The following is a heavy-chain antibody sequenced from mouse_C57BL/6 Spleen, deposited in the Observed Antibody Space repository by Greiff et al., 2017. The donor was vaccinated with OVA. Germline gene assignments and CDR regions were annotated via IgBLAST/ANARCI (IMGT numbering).Heavy chain of an antibody. V-gene: IGHV1-69*01. D-gene: IGHD1-1*01. CDR1: GYTFTSYW. CDR2: IDPSDSYT. Sequence: VQLQQPGAELVMPGASVKLSCKASGYTFTSYWMHWVKQRPGQGLEWIGEIDPSDSYTNYHQKFKGKSTLTVDKSSSTAYIQLRSLTSEDSAVYYCARGYGSSSYYFDYWGQGTTLTVSS. CDR3: ARGYGSSSYYFDY. J-gene: IGHJ2*01.